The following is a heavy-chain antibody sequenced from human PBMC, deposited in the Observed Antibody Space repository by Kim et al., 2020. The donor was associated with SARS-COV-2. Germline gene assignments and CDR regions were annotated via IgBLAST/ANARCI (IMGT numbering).Heavy chain of an antibody. CDR3: ASTRGYSYGFDY. J-gene: IGHJ4*02. CDR1: GFTFSSYW. Sequence: LSLTCAASGFTFSSYWMHWVRQAPGKGLVWVSRINSDGSSTSYADSVKGRFTISRDNAKNTLYLQMNSLRAEDTAVYYCASTRGYSYGFDYWGQGTLVTVSS. D-gene: IGHD5-18*01. V-gene: IGHV3-74*01. CDR2: INSDGSST.